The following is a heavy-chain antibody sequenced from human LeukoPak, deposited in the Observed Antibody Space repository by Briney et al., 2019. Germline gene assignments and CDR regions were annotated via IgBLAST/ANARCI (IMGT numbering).Heavy chain of an antibody. CDR2: TFYRSKWYN. CDR1: GDSVSSNSVA. Sequence: SQTLSLTCALSGDSVSSNSVAWNWLRQSPSRGLEWLGRTFYRSKWYNDYAVSVKSRITINPDTSKNQFSLQLSSVTPEDTAVYYCARGKYSAFDIWGQGTMVTVSS. CDR3: ARGKYSAFDI. J-gene: IGHJ3*02. D-gene: IGHD2/OR15-2a*01. V-gene: IGHV6-1*01.